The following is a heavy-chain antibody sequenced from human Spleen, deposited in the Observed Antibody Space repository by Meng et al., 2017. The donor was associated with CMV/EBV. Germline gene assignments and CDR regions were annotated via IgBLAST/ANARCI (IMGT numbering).Heavy chain of an antibody. V-gene: IGHV3-23*01. CDR1: GFTFSSYA. J-gene: IGHJ4*02. Sequence: GESLKTSCAASGFTFSSYAMSWVRQAPGKGLAWVSAISNGGDSTYYADSVKGRFTISRDNSKNTLYLQMNSLRIEDTAVYYCARDFDYGGNGPSGKDWGQGTLVTVSS. CDR3: ARDFDYGGNGPSGKD. D-gene: IGHD4-23*01. CDR2: ISNGGDST.